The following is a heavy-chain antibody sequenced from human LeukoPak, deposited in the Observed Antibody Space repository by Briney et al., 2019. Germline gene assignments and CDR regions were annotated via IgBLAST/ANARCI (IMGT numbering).Heavy chain of an antibody. V-gene: IGHV3-30*18. J-gene: IGHJ4*02. Sequence: GGSLRLSCAASGFTFSSYGMHWVRQAPGKGLEWVAVISYDGSNKYYADSVKGRFTISRDNSKNTLYLQMNSPRAEDTAVYYCAKDSRDYGAPLVSDYWGQGTLVTVSS. CDR2: ISYDGSNK. CDR1: GFTFSSYG. CDR3: AKDSRDYGAPLVSDY. D-gene: IGHD4-17*01.